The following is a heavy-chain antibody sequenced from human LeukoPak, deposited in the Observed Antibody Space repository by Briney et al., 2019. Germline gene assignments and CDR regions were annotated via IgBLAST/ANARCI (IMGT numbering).Heavy chain of an antibody. D-gene: IGHD5-18*01. J-gene: IGHJ6*02. CDR2: IWYDGSNK. CDR3: ARDLEDTPHGLDV. CDR1: RRTGTGCG. Sequence: RLSFVEDRRTGTGCGMQWVPQAQNKGLEWVALIWYDGSNKYYADSVRGRFTISRDNSKNTLSLQMTSLRAEDTAVYFCARDLEDTPHGLDVWSQGTTVTVSS. V-gene: IGHV3-33*01.